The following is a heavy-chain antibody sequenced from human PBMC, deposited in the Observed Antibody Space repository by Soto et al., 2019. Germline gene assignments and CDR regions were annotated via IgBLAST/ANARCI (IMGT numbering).Heavy chain of an antibody. V-gene: IGHV4-34*01. CDR1: GGSFIGYY. Sequence: PSWTLSLTCAVYGGSFIGYYWSWIRQPPGKGLEWIGEINNSGSTNYNPSLKSRVTISVDTSKNQFSLKLSSVTAEDTAVYDGARGQDKYSRSWEYYWGQGTRVTV. J-gene: IGHJ4*02. D-gene: IGHD6-13*01. CDR2: INNSGST. CDR3: ARGQDKYSRSWEYY.